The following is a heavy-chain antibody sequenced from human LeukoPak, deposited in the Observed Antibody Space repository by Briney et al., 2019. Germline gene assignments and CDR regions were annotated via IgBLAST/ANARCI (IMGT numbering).Heavy chain of an antibody. CDR3: AREGAYWGGACYAAFNI. CDR1: GFTFSSYS. CDR2: ISSSSSYI. Sequence: GGSLRLSCAASGFTFSSYSMNWVRQAPGKGLEWVSSISSSSSYIYYADSVKGRFTISRDNAKNSLYLQMNSLRAEDTAVCYCAREGAYWGGACYAAFNIWAKGPLFTVS. D-gene: IGHD2-21*02. V-gene: IGHV3-21*01. J-gene: IGHJ4*02.